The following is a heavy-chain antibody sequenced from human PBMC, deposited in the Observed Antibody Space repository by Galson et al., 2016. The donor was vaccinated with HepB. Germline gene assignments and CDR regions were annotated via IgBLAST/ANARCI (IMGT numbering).Heavy chain of an antibody. CDR3: GRDVGP. CDR2: IYSIGTT. J-gene: IGHJ5*02. V-gene: IGHV3-53*01. Sequence: SLRLSCAASGFNFDRLAVHWVRQAPGKGLEWVSLIYSIGTTSYADSVKGRFTISRDSSKNTLFLQMNNLRAEDTAVYYCGRDVGPWGQGTLVTVSS. D-gene: IGHD1-26*01. CDR1: GFNFDRLA.